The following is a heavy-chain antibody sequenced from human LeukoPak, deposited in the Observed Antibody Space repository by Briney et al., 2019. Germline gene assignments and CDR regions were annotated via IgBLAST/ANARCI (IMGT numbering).Heavy chain of an antibody. J-gene: IGHJ3*02. CDR2: INLDGTDI. V-gene: IGHV3-21*05. CDR3: AGDGVGVLPGDAFDI. D-gene: IGHD1-26*01. Sequence: AGSLRLSCAASGFSFSTHSMNWVRQAPGKGLEWISFINLDGTDIHYGESVKGRFTISRDNAKNSVYLQMHTLRAEDTAVYYCAGDGVGVLPGDAFDIWSQGTMVTVSS. CDR1: GFSFSTHS.